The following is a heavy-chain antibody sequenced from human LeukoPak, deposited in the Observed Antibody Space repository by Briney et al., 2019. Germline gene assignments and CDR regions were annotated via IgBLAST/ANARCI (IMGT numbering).Heavy chain of an antibody. Sequence: GGSLRLSCAASGFIFSDYYMSWIRQAPAKGLEWVSYISSGGSTIYYADSVKGRFTISRDNAKNSLYLQMNSLRAEDTAVYYCARDEDGSGHGYFGLWGRGTLVTVSS. CDR3: ARDEDGSGHGYFGL. D-gene: IGHD3-10*01. J-gene: IGHJ2*01. V-gene: IGHV3-11*04. CDR1: GFIFSDYY. CDR2: ISSGGSTI.